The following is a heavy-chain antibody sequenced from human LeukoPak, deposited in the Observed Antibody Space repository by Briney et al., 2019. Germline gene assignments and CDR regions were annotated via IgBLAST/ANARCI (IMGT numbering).Heavy chain of an antibody. Sequence: GGSLRLSCAASGFTFNTYSMNWVRQAPGKGLEWISSISVDSNYLYYVDSLRGRFTISRDNAKNSLYLQMNSLRAEDTAVYYCARASPDYAFDYWGQGTLVTVSS. CDR2: ISVDSNYL. J-gene: IGHJ4*02. CDR3: ARASPDYAFDY. D-gene: IGHD4/OR15-4a*01. V-gene: IGHV3-21*01. CDR1: GFTFNTYS.